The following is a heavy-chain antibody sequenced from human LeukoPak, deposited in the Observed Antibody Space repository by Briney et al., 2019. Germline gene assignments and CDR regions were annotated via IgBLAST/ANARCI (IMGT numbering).Heavy chain of an antibody. J-gene: IGHJ4*02. CDR3: ARIAAAENYFDY. V-gene: IGHV1-18*01. Sequence: GASVKVSCKASGYSFTTYTITWVRQAPGQGLEWMEWISAYNGNTNYAQKLQGRVTMTTDTSTSTAYMELRSLRSDDTAVYYCARIAAAENYFDYWGQGTLVTVSS. CDR2: ISAYNGNT. D-gene: IGHD6-13*01. CDR1: GYSFTTYT.